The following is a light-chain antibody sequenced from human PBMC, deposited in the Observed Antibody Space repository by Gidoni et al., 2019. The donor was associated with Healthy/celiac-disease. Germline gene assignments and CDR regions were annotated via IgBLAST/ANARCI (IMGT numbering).Light chain of an antibody. CDR2: GAS. Sequence: EIVMTQSPATLSVSPGERATLSCRASQSVSSNLAWYQQKPGQAPRLLIYGASTRATGLPARFSGSGSGTEFTLTISSLQSEDFAVYYCQQYNNGPRTFXQXTKVEIK. V-gene: IGKV3D-15*01. CDR1: QSVSSN. J-gene: IGKJ1*01. CDR3: QQYNNGPRT.